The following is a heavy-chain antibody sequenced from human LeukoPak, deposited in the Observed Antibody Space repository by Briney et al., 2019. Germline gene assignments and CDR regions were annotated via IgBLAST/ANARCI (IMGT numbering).Heavy chain of an antibody. D-gene: IGHD5-18*01. CDR3: ARQTRYSYGPYYYYGMDV. CDR1: GGSFSGYY. J-gene: IGHJ6*02. V-gene: IGHV4-34*01. Sequence: SETLSLTCAVYGGSFSGYYWSWIRQPPGKGLEWIGEINHSGSTNYNPSLKSRATISLDTSKNQFSLKLSSVTAADTAVYYCARQTRYSYGPYYYYGMDVWGQGTTVTVSS. CDR2: INHSGST.